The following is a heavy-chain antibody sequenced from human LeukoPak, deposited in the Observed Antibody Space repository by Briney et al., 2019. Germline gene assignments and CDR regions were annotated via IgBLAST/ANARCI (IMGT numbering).Heavy chain of an antibody. Sequence: SETLSLTCTVSGGSISSGGYYWSWIRQPPGKGLEWIGYIYHSGSTNYNPSLKSRVTISVDKSKNQFSLKLSSVTAADTAVYYCARCSSWYYFDYWGQGTLVTVSS. V-gene: IGHV4-30-2*01. J-gene: IGHJ4*02. CDR1: GGSISSGGYY. CDR3: ARCSSWYYFDY. D-gene: IGHD6-13*01. CDR2: IYHSGST.